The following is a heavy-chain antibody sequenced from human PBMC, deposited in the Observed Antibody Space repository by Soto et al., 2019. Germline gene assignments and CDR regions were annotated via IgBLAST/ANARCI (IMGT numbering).Heavy chain of an antibody. J-gene: IGHJ4*02. CDR3: ARDRRGFGEPTMDY. CDR2: IWYDGSNK. Sequence: QVQLVESGGGVVQPGRSLRLSCAASGFTFSSYGMHWVRQAPGKGLEWVAVIWYDGSNKYYADSVKGRFTISRDNSKNTLYLQMNSLRAEDTAVYYCARDRRGFGEPTMDYWGQGTLVTVSS. D-gene: IGHD3-10*01. V-gene: IGHV3-30*19. CDR1: GFTFSSYG.